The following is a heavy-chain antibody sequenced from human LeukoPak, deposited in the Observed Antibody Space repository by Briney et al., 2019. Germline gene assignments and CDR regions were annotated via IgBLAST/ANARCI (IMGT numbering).Heavy chain of an antibody. CDR1: GGTFSSYA. J-gene: IGHJ4*02. CDR3: AIRGYSYGFEIDY. Sequence: SVKVSCKASGGTFSSYAISWVRQAPGQGLEWMGGIIPIFGTANYAQKFQGRVTITTDESTSTAYMELSSLRSEDTDVYYCAIRGYSYGFEIDYWGQETLVTVSS. V-gene: IGHV1-69*05. D-gene: IGHD5-18*01. CDR2: IIPIFGTA.